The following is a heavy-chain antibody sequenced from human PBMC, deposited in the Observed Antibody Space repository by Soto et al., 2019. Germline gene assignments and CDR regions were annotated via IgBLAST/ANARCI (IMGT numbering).Heavy chain of an antibody. D-gene: IGHD3-3*01. CDR2: VSAYNGNT. CDR3: AREEWYLLKAIDY. J-gene: IGHJ4*02. Sequence: QVQLVQSGAEVKKPGASVKVSCKASGFTFSTYGISWVRQAPGQGLEWMGWVSAYNGNTNYAQNCQGRVTMTTDTSTSTAYMELRSLRSDDTAMYYCAREEWYLLKAIDYWGQGTLVTVSS. CDR1: GFTFSTYG. V-gene: IGHV1-18*01.